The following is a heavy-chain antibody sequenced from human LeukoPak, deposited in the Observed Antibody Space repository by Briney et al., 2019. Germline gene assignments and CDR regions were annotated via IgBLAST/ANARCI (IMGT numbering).Heavy chain of an antibody. J-gene: IGHJ4*02. CDR1: GGSISSSTFY. Sequence: PSETLSLTCTVSGGSISSSTFYWGWIRQPPGKGLEWIGSLYYSGSTYYNPSLKSRVTISVDTSKNQFSLKLSSVTAADTAVYYCARGRSFDYWGQGTLVTVSS. CDR3: ARGRSFDY. V-gene: IGHV4-39*01. CDR2: LYYSGST.